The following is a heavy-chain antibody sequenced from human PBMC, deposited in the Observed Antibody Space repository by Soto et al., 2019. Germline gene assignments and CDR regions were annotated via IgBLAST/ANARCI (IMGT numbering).Heavy chain of an antibody. D-gene: IGHD1-1*01. CDR1: GFTFSSHA. CDR3: ACLSHDLDF. V-gene: IGHV3-64D*06. CDR2: TNSNGGST. J-gene: IGHJ4*02. Sequence: PGGSLRLSCSASGFTFSSHAMHWVRQAPGKGLEYVSSTNSNGGSTYYADSVKGRFTISRDNSKNTLYLQMRSLRAEDTAVYYCACLSHDLDFWGQGTLVTVSS.